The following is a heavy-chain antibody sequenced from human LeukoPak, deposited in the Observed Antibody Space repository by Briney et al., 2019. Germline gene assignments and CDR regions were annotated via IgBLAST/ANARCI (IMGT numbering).Heavy chain of an antibody. CDR2: ISSSGSTI. CDR3: ARDRYYYDSSGYYVTIEYFQH. V-gene: IGHV3-48*03. J-gene: IGHJ1*01. CDR1: GFTFSSYD. Sequence: GGSLRLSCAASGFTFSSYDMNWVRQAPGKGLEWVSYISSSGSTIYYADSVKGRFTISRDNAKSSLYLQMNSLRAEDTAVYYCARDRYYYDSSGYYVTIEYFQHWGQGTLVTVSS. D-gene: IGHD3-22*01.